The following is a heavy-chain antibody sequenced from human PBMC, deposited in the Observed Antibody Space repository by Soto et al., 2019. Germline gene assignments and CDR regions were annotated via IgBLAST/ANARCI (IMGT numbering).Heavy chain of an antibody. D-gene: IGHD2-2*02. Sequence: EVQLVESGGGLVKPGGSLIISCVASGFTFTNAWMNWARQAPGKGLEWVGRIKSKTDGGTADYAAPVKGRFTISRDDSKDTVYLHMDSLKTEDTAVYYCITLTDMRIPWGQGTLVTVSS. V-gene: IGHV3-15*01. CDR3: ITLTDMRIP. CDR1: GFTFTNAW. J-gene: IGHJ4*02. CDR2: IKSKTDGGTA.